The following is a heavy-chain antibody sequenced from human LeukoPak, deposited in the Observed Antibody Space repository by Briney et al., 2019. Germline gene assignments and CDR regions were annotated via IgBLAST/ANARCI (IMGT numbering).Heavy chain of an antibody. J-gene: IGHJ4*02. V-gene: IGHV4-59*01. CDR1: GGSISSYY. D-gene: IGHD2-15*01. Sequence: KPSETLSLTCTVSGGSISSYYWSWIRQPPGKGLEWIGYIYYSGSTNYNPSLKSRVTISVDTSKNQFSLKLSSVTAADTAVYYCARDDLDRGGSRHWGQGTLVTVSS. CDR3: ARDDLDRGGSRH. CDR2: IYYSGST.